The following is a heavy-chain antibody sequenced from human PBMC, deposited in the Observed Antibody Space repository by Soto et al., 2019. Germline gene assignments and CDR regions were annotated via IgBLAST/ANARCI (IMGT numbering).Heavy chain of an antibody. Sequence: SETLSLTCAVYGGSFSGYYWSWIRQPPGKGLEWIGEINHSGSTNYNPSLKSRVTISVDTSKNQFSLKLSSVTAADTAVYYCARVLYYYYYMDVWGKGTTVTVSS. CDR3: ARVLYYYYYMDV. V-gene: IGHV4-34*01. J-gene: IGHJ6*03. CDR1: GGSFSGYY. CDR2: INHSGST.